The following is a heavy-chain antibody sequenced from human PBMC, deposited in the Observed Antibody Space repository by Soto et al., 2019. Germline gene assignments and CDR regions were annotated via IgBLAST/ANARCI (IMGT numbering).Heavy chain of an antibody. D-gene: IGHD6-13*01. Sequence: GGSLRLSCAASGFTFSSYSMNWVRQAPGKGLEWVSSISSSSSYVYYADSVKGRFTISRDNAKNSLYLQMDSLRAENTAVYYCARAPSSDSRMYYYYGMDVWGQGNTVTVS. V-gene: IGHV3-21*01. CDR1: GFTFSSYS. CDR2: ISSSSSYV. J-gene: IGHJ6*02. CDR3: ARAPSSDSRMYYYYGMDV.